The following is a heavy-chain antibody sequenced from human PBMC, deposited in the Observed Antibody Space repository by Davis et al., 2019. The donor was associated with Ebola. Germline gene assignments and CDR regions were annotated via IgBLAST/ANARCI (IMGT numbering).Heavy chain of an antibody. CDR1: GFTFSSYS. CDR2: ISSSSSTI. V-gene: IGHV3-48*04. J-gene: IGHJ4*02. D-gene: IGHD4-11*01. Sequence: GESLKISCAASGFTFSSYSMNWVRQAPGKGLEWVSYISSSSSTIYYADSVKGRFTISRDNSKNTLYLQMNSLGPEDTAVYYCARDSDDYSFDYWGQGTLVTVSS. CDR3: ARDSDDYSFDY.